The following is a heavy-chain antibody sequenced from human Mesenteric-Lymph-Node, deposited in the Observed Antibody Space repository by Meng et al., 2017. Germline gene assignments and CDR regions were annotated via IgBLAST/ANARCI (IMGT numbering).Heavy chain of an antibody. CDR3: ARHHHSPTFDY. CDR1: CDSISSDIW. Sequence: HRQESGPGLVKPSGTLSLTCTVSCDSISSDIWWSWVRQPPGKGLEWIGSVVYSGTTYYTSSLKSRVSISVDTSKNQFSLKLSSVTAADTAVYYCARHHHSPTFDYWGQGTLVTVSS. V-gene: IGHV4-39*01. J-gene: IGHJ4*02. D-gene: IGHD1-14*01. CDR2: VVYSGTT.